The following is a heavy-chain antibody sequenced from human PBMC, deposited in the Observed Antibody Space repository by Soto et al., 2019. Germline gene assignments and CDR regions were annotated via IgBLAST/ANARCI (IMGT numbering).Heavy chain of an antibody. CDR2: IDYSGST. Sequence: QVQLQESGPGLVKPSQTLSLTCTVSGGSISSGDYYWSWIRQPPGKGLEWIGYIDYSGSTYYNPSLRCRVTISVDTSKNQFFLKLSSVTAADTAVYYCARGSGYFLFDSWGQGTLVTVSS. V-gene: IGHV4-30-4*01. CDR1: GGSISSGDYY. CDR3: ARGSGYFLFDS. J-gene: IGHJ4*02. D-gene: IGHD3-3*01.